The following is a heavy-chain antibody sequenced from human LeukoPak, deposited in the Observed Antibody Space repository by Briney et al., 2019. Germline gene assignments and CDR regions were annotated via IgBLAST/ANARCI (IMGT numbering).Heavy chain of an antibody. D-gene: IGHD4-23*01. V-gene: IGHV1-2*02. J-gene: IGHJ4*02. Sequence: GASVKVSCKASGYTFTGYYMHWVRQAPGQGLEWMGWINPNSGGTNYAQKFQGRVTMTRDTSISTAYMELSRLRSDDTAMYYCARRREGGKSFDYWGQGTLVTVSS. CDR2: INPNSGGT. CDR1: GYTFTGYY. CDR3: ARRREGGKSFDY.